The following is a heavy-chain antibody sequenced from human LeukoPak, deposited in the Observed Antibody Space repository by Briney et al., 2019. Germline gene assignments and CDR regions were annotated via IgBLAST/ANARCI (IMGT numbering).Heavy chain of an antibody. D-gene: IGHD3-22*01. Sequence: GGSLRLSCAASGFTFSIYAMSWVRQAPGKGLEWVSAISGSGGNTYYADSVKGRFTISRDNSKTMLYLQMNSLGVEDTAVYYCAGDRRYDSSGYFQHWGQGTLVTVSS. CDR3: AGDRRYDSSGYFQH. V-gene: IGHV3-23*01. CDR1: GFTFSIYA. J-gene: IGHJ1*01. CDR2: ISGSGGNT.